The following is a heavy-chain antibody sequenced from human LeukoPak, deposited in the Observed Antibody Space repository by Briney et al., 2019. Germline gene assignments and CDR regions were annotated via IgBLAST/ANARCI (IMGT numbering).Heavy chain of an antibody. CDR3: AREGVGSLDY. J-gene: IGHJ4*02. Sequence: GGSLRLSCAASGFTFSSYAMGWVRQAPGKGLEWVSSIGGSGGGTYYADSVKGRFTISRDNSKNTLYLQMNSLRAEDTAVYYCAREGVGSLDYWGQGTLVTVSS. V-gene: IGHV3-23*01. D-gene: IGHD1-26*01. CDR2: IGGSGGGT. CDR1: GFTFSSYA.